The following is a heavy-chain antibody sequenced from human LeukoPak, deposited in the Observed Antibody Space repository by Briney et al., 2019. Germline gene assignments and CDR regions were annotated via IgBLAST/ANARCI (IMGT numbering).Heavy chain of an antibody. V-gene: IGHV3-7*01. CDR2: IKQDGSEK. D-gene: IGHD6-6*01. CDR3: ARDPGSSSPRFDY. J-gene: IGHJ4*02. Sequence: GGSLRLSCAASGFTFDDYGMSWVRQAPGKGLEWVANIKQDGSEKYYVDSVKGRFTISRDNAKNSLYLQMNSLRAEDTAVYYCARDPGSSSPRFDYWGQGTLVTVSS. CDR1: GFTFDDYG.